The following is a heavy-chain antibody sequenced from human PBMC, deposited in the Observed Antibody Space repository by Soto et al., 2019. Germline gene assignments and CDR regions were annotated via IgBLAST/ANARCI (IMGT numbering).Heavy chain of an antibody. D-gene: IGHD3-22*01. CDR3: AKDISTYYYDSSGYYDY. V-gene: IGHV3-9*01. Sequence: HPGGSLRLSCAASGFTFDDYVMHWVRQAPGKGLEWVSGMSWNAGYISYASSVKGRFTISRDNAKKSLYLQMNSLRAEDTALYYCAKDISTYYYDSSGYYDYWGQGTLVTVSS. J-gene: IGHJ4*02. CDR2: MSWNAGYI. CDR1: GFTFDDYV.